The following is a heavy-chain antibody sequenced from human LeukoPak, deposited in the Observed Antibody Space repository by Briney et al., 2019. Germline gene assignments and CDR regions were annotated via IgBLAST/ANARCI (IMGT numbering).Heavy chain of an antibody. Sequence: ASVKVSCKASGGTFSSYAISWVRQAPGQGLEWMGWINPNSGGTNYAQKFQGRVTMTRDTSISTAYMELSRLRSDDTAVYYCARVAAAGNYFDYWGQGTLVTVSS. CDR1: GGTFSSYA. D-gene: IGHD6-13*01. V-gene: IGHV1-2*02. CDR2: INPNSGGT. J-gene: IGHJ4*02. CDR3: ARVAAAGNYFDY.